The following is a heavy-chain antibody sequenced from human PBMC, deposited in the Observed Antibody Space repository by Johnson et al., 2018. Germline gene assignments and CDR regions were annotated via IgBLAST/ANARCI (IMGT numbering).Heavy chain of an antibody. CDR3: ARGLLSSGYYGDAFDI. V-gene: IGHV1-46*01. CDR1: GYTFTSYY. Sequence: VRLVESGAEVKKPGASVKVSCKASGYTFTSYYMHWVRQAPGQGLEWMGIINPSGGSTSYAQKFQGRVTMTRDTSTSTVYMELGSLRTEDTAVYYCARGLLSSGYYGDAFDIWGQGTMVTVSS. D-gene: IGHD3-22*01. J-gene: IGHJ3*02. CDR2: INPSGGST.